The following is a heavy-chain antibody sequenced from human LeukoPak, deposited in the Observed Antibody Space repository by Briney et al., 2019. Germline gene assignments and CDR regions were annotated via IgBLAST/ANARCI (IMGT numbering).Heavy chain of an antibody. V-gene: IGHV3-53*01. D-gene: IGHD3-22*01. CDR2: IYSGGGT. CDR3: ARVGGGGYDSSLDY. CDR1: GFTASSNY. Sequence: GGSLRLSCAASGFTASSNYMSWVRQAPGKGLEWVSVIYSGGGTYYADSVKGRFTISRDNSKNTLYLQMNSLRAEDTAVYYCARVGGGGYDSSLDYWGQGTLVTVSS. J-gene: IGHJ4*02.